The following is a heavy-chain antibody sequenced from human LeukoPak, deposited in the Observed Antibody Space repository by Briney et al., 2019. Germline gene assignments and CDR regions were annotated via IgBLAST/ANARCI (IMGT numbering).Heavy chain of an antibody. Sequence: GGSLRLSCAASGFTFSSYGIHWVRQAPGKGLEWVAVISYDGSTIYYADSVKGRFTISRDNSKDTLYLQMNSLRADDTAVYYCARGDYDFWSAYYFDYWGQGTLVTVSS. CDR2: ISYDGSTI. CDR3: ARGDYDFWSAYYFDY. J-gene: IGHJ4*02. CDR1: GFTFSSYG. D-gene: IGHD3-3*01. V-gene: IGHV3-30*03.